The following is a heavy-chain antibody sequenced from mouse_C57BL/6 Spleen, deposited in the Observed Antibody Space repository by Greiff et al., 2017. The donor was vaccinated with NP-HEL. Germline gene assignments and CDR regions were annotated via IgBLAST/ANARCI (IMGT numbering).Heavy chain of an antibody. V-gene: IGHV1-15*01. CDR3: TREELYYYGSSSSFDY. D-gene: IGHD1-1*01. Sequence: VKLQESGAELVRPGASVTLSCKASGYTFTDYDMHWVKQTPVHGLEWIGAIDPETGGTAYNQKFKGKAILTADKSSSTAYMELRSLTSEDSAVYYCTREELYYYGSSSSFDYWGQGTTLTVSS. CDR2: IDPETGGT. CDR1: GYTFTDYD. J-gene: IGHJ2*01.